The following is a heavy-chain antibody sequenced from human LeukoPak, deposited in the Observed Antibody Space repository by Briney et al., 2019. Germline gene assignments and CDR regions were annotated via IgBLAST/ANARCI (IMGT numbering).Heavy chain of an antibody. CDR1: GGSISDYY. CDR3: ARRRDYSGSILSGWFDP. V-gene: IGHV4-4*09. Sequence: SETQSLTCTVSGGSISDYYWNWIRQPPGKGLEWIGYIYTSGSTSYNPSLKSRVTLSVDTSRNQFSLKMHSVTAADTAVYYCARRRDYSGSILSGWFDPWGQGTLVTVSS. D-gene: IGHD3-10*01. J-gene: IGHJ5*02. CDR2: IYTSGST.